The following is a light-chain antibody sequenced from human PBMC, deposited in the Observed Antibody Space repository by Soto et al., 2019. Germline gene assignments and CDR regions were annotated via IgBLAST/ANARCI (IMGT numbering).Light chain of an antibody. J-gene: IGLJ2*01. V-gene: IGLV2-8*01. Sequence: QSVLTQPPSASGSPGQSVTISCTGTSSDVGNYNYVSWYQQHPGKAPKLMIYEVNKRASGVPDRFSGSKSGNTASLTVSGLQAEDEADYYCSAYAGSNNFKVFGGGTKLTVL. CDR2: EVN. CDR1: SSDVGNYNY. CDR3: SAYAGSNNFKV.